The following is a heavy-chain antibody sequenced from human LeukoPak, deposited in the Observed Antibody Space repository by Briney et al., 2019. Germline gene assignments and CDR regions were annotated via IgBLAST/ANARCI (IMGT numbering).Heavy chain of an antibody. CDR2: IYITGST. CDR3: ARDSGTTGEVKFDP. J-gene: IGHJ5*02. D-gene: IGHD3-10*01. V-gene: IGHV4-4*07. Sequence: SETLSLTCTVSGGSITTYYWSWIRQSAGKGLEWIGRIYITGSTTYNPSLKSRVTMSLDTSKNQFSLKLSSVTAADTAVYYCARDSGTTGEVKFDPWGQGTLVTVSS. CDR1: GGSITTYY.